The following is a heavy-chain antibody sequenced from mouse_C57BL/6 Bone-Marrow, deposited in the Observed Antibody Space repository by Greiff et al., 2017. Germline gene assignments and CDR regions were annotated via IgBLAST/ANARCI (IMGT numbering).Heavy chain of an antibody. Sequence: QVQLQQSGAELARPGASVKLSCKASGYTFTSYGISWVKQRTGQGLEWIGEIYPRSGNTYYNEKFKGKATLTADKSSSTAYMELRSLTSEDSAVYFCARWGLRPFAYWGQGTLVTVSA. CDR1: GYTFTSYG. CDR2: IYPRSGNT. V-gene: IGHV1-81*01. CDR3: ARWGLRPFAY. J-gene: IGHJ3*01. D-gene: IGHD2-4*01.